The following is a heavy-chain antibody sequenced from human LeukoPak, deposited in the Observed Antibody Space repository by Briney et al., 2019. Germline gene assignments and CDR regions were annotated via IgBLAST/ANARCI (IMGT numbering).Heavy chain of an antibody. Sequence: ASVKVSCKASGYTFTSYHINWVRRATGQGLEWMGWMNPNSANTGYAQKFQGRVTMTRNTSISTAYMELSSLRSEDTAVYYCARKGTDTYYWGQGTLVAVSS. CDR1: GYTFTSYH. V-gene: IGHV1-8*01. D-gene: IGHD1-1*01. CDR2: MNPNSANT. CDR3: ARKGTDTYY. J-gene: IGHJ4*02.